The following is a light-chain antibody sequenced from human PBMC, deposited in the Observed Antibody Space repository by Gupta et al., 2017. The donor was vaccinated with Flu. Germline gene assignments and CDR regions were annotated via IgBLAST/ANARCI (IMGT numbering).Light chain of an antibody. CDR3: QQSNNFSLT. V-gene: IGKV1D-12*01. CDR2: AAS. Sequence: DIQMTQSPSFVSASVGDRVTITCRASQYISRRLAWYRQKPGKAPELLIYAASSLPNSVPSRFIGTGSGTDFTPTISRRQPEDFATYYCQQSNNFSLTFGGGTRLEIK. J-gene: IGKJ4*01. CDR1: QYISRR.